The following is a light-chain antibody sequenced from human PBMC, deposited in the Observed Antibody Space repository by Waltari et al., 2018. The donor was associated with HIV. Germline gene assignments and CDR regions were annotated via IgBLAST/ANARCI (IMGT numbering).Light chain of an antibody. J-gene: IGLJ2*01. Sequence: QSALTQPPSASGSLGQSVTISCTGSSSDIGAYDSVSWFQQHPHSAPKLLLYEVTKRPSGVPERFSGSRSGDTAFLSVSGLQPDDSAAYFCSSYGDNIRVLFGGGTNLTVL. CDR1: SSDIGAYDS. CDR3: SSYGDNIRVL. CDR2: EVT. V-gene: IGLV2-8*01.